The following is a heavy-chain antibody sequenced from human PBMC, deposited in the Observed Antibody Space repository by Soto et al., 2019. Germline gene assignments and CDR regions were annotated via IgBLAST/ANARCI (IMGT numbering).Heavy chain of an antibody. CDR3: AREGDGSVSYDY. V-gene: IGHV3-20*01. D-gene: IGHD3-10*01. Sequence: GGSLRLSCAASGFTFDDYGMSWVRQAPGKGLEWVSGINWNGGSTGYADSVKGRFTISRDNARNSLYLQMNSLRAEDTALYHCAREGDGSVSYDYWGQGTLVTVSS. J-gene: IGHJ4*02. CDR1: GFTFDDYG. CDR2: INWNGGST.